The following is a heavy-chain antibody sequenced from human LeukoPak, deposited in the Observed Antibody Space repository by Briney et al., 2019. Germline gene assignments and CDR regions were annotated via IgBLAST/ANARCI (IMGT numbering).Heavy chain of an antibody. CDR3: ARPQTDILTGCYNGAFDI. Sequence: GESLRISCKGSGYSFTSYWISWVRQMPGKGLEWMGRIDPSDSYTNYSPSFQGHVTISADKSISTAYLQWSSLKASDTAMYYCARPQTDILTGCYNGAFDIWGQGTMVTVSS. CDR1: GYSFTSYW. V-gene: IGHV5-10-1*01. CDR2: IDPSDSYT. J-gene: IGHJ3*02. D-gene: IGHD3-9*01.